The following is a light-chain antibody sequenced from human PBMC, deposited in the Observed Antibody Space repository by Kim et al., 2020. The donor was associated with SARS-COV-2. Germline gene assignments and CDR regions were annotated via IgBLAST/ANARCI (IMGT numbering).Light chain of an antibody. Sequence: QLVLTQSPSASASLGASVKLTCTLSSGHSSYAIARHQQQPEKGTRYLMKLNSDGSHRKGDGIPDRYSGSSSGAERYLTISSLQSEDEADYYSQTWGTGIRVFGGGTKLTVL. CDR1: SGHSSYA. CDR3: QTWGTGIRV. V-gene: IGLV4-69*01. CDR2: LNSDGSH. J-gene: IGLJ2*01.